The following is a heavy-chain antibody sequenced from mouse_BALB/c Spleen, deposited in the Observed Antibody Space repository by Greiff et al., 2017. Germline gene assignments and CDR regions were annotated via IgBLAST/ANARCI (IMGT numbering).Heavy chain of an antibody. CDR2: IDPSDSET. CDR1: GYSFTSYW. CDR3: ARSGNYYGSSSAWFAY. Sequence: QVQLQQSGPQLVRPGASVKISCKASGYSFTSYWMHWVKQRPGQGLEWIGMIDPSDSETRLNQKFKDKATLTVDKSSSTAYMQLSSPTSEDSAVYYCARSGNYYGSSSAWFAYWGQGTLVTVSA. D-gene: IGHD1-1*01. V-gene: IGHV1S126*01. J-gene: IGHJ3*01.